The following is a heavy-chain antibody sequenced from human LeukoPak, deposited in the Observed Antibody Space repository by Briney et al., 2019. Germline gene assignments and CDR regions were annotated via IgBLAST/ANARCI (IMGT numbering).Heavy chain of an antibody. CDR2: IYPGDSDT. J-gene: IGHJ3*02. CDR1: GYSFTSYW. D-gene: IGHD3-22*01. CDR3: ARTDRDDTSGYLVAFDI. Sequence: GESLKISCKGSGYSFTSYWIGWVRQMPGKGLEWMGIIYPGDSDTRYSPSFQGQVTISADKSISTAYLQWSSLKASDTAMYYCARTDRDDTSGYLVAFDIWGQGTMVTVSS. V-gene: IGHV5-51*01.